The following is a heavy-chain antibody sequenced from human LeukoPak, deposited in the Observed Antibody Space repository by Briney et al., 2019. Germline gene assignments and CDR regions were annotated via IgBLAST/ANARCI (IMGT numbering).Heavy chain of an antibody. V-gene: IGHV3-23*01. J-gene: IGHJ4*02. Sequence: GGSLRLSCAPSVYTFKIYSMICVRQAPGKGLEWVSAISGSGGSTYYADSVKGRFTISRDNSKNTLYLQMNSLRAEDTAVYYCAKEATSAEYGPFEFWGQGTLVTVSS. CDR1: VYTFKIYS. CDR2: ISGSGGST. CDR3: AKEATSAEYGPFEF. D-gene: IGHD2-2*01.